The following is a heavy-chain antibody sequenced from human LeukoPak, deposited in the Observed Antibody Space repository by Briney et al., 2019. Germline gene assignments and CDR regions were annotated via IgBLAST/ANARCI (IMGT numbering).Heavy chain of an antibody. Sequence: GGSLRLSCAASGFTFSSYSMNWVRQAPGKGLEWVSYISSSSSTIYYADSVKGRFTISRDNAKNSLYLQMNSLRDEDAAVYYCARQQEWGYYYDSSGYYYFDYWGQGTLVTVSS. CDR2: ISSSSSTI. CDR1: GFTFSSYS. D-gene: IGHD3-22*01. V-gene: IGHV3-48*02. CDR3: ARQQEWGYYYDSSGYYYFDY. J-gene: IGHJ4*02.